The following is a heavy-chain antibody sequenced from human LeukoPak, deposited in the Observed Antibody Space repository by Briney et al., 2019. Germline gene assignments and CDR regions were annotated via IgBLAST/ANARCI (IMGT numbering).Heavy chain of an antibody. CDR1: GYTFTSYD. J-gene: IGHJ4*02. CDR2: MNPNSGNT. CDR3: ARGVSKRSGYYTGDY. V-gene: IGHV1-8*01. D-gene: IGHD3-3*01. Sequence: GASVKVSCKASGYTFTSYDINWVRQATGQGLEWMGWMNPNSGNTGYAQKFQGRVTMTRNTSISTAYLQWSSLKASDTAMYYCARGVSKRSGYYTGDYWGQGTLVTVSS.